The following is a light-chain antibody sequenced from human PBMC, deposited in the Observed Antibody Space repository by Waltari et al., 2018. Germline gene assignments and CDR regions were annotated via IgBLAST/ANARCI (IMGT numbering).Light chain of an antibody. CDR2: AAS. J-gene: IGKJ2*01. CDR1: QSFDSNY. Sequence: EIVLTQSPGTLSLSPGERATLSCRASQSFDSNYFAWFQQRPGQVPRLLIYAASRRATDIPDRFSGSVSGTDFTLTISRLEPEDFAVYYCQQYAKAPDTFGQGTRLEIK. CDR3: QQYAKAPDT. V-gene: IGKV3-20*01.